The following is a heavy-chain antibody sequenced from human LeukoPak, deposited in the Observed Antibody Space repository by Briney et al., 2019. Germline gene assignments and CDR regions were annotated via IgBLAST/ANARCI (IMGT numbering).Heavy chain of an antibody. J-gene: IGHJ3*02. CDR2: IIPIFGTA. CDR3: ARHPRTTMIVVVGGAFDI. V-gene: IGHV1-69*13. D-gene: IGHD3-22*01. CDR1: GGTFSSYA. Sequence: ASVKVSCKASGGTFSSYAISWVRQAPGQGLEWMGGIIPIFGTANYAQKFQGRVTITADESTSTAYMELSSLRSEDTAVYYCARHPRTTMIVVVGGAFDIWGQGTMVTVSS.